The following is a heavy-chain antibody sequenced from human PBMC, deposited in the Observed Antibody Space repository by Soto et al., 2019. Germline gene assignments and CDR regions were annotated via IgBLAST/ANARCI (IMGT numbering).Heavy chain of an antibody. V-gene: IGHV4-31*03. CDR3: AREATGTTSTFDY. J-gene: IGHJ4*02. CDR2: SYSSGST. D-gene: IGHD4-17*01. CDR1: GGSISSGAYY. Sequence: QVQLLESGPGLVKPSQTLPLTCTVSGGSISSGAYYWSWIRQLPGKGLEWIGYSYSSGSTYYNPSLKSRLTISIDTSKNQFALELISVTAADTAVYYCAREATGTTSTFDYWGQGTLVTVSS.